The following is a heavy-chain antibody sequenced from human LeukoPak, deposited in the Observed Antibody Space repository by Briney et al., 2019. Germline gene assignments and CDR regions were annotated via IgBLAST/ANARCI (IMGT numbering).Heavy chain of an antibody. CDR3: AKFLDDYGDY. Sequence: SGGSLRLSCAASGFTFSSYGMHWVRQAPGKGLEWVAVISYDGSNKYHADSVKGRFTISRDNSKNTLYLQMNSLRAEDTAVYYCAKFLDDYGDYWGQGTLVTVSS. V-gene: IGHV3-30*18. D-gene: IGHD1-1*01. CDR2: ISYDGSNK. J-gene: IGHJ4*02. CDR1: GFTFSSYG.